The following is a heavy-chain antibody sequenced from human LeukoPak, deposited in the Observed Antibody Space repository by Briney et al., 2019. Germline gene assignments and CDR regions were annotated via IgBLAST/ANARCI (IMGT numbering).Heavy chain of an antibody. CDR2: ISGSGGTT. D-gene: IGHD6-13*01. CDR3: VKAAGSSSWYWGSDY. Sequence: GGSLRLSCAASGFSFSSHAMSWVRQAPGKGLEWVSGISGSGGTTYYADSVKGRFTISRDNSKNTLYLQMNSLRAEDTAVYYCVKAAGSSSWYWGSDYWGQGTLVTVSS. J-gene: IGHJ4*02. CDR1: GFSFSSHA. V-gene: IGHV3-23*01.